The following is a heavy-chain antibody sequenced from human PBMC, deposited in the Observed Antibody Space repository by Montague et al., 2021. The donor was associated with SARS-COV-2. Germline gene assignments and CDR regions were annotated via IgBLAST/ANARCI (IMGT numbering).Heavy chain of an antibody. CDR3: IRGLASVDY. Sequence: TLSLTCTVSGGSISSGSYYWSWIRQPAGKGLEWIGRVYASGITNYNPSLKSRVTISLDTSKNQFSMRLSSVTAADTAVYYCIRGLASVDYWGQGTLVTVSS. CDR2: VYASGIT. J-gene: IGHJ4*02. V-gene: IGHV4-61*02. CDR1: GGSISSGSYY.